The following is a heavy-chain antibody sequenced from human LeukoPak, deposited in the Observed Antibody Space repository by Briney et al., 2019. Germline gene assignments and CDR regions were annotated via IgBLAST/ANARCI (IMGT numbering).Heavy chain of an antibody. J-gene: IGHJ3*02. V-gene: IGHV3-30*18. CDR2: ISFDVSNK. Sequence: PGGSLRLSCAASGFTFSSYGMHWVRQAPGKGLEWVAVISFDVSNKYYADSVKGRFTISRDNSKNTLYLLMNSLRAEDTAVYYCAKDFTWSPAAFDIWGQGTMVTVSS. CDR1: GFTFSSYG. CDR3: AKDFTWSPAAFDI. D-gene: IGHD3-16*01.